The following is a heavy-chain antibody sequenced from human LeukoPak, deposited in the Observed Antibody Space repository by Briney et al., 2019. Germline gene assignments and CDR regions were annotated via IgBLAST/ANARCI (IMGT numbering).Heavy chain of an antibody. Sequence: ASVKVSCKASGYTFTVNYMHWARQAPGQGPEWMGWINPNNGGTNYAQKFRDRVTMTRDTSISTAYMELSRLRSDDTAIYYCARDSFRGNYYFDYWGQGALVTVSS. CDR2: INPNNGGT. D-gene: IGHD3-10*01. CDR3: ARDSFRGNYYFDY. V-gene: IGHV1-2*02. J-gene: IGHJ4*02. CDR1: GYTFTVNY.